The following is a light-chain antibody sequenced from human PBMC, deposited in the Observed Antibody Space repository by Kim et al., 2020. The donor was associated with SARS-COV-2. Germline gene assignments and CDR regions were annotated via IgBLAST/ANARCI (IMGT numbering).Light chain of an antibody. Sequence: QSALTQPPSASGSPGQSVTISCTGTSSDVGGYNHVSWYQQHPGKAPKVMIYDVTKRPSGVPDRFSGSKSGNTASLTVSGLQAEDEADYYCCSYAAGIKLIFGGGTQLTVL. CDR3: CSYAAGIKLI. V-gene: IGLV2-8*01. CDR2: DVT. CDR1: SSDVGGYNH. J-gene: IGLJ2*01.